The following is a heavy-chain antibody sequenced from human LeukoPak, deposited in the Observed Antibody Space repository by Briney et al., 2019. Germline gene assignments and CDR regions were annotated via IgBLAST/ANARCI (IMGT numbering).Heavy chain of an antibody. Sequence: GGCLRLSCEGSHYTFSYYFMYWVRQAPGKELEWVAAISDDGTTEHYADSLKGRFTISRDNSKNSLYLQMNRLRTDDTAVYYCARVRAYPYNSSPRHWFNPWGQGTLVTLSS. CDR1: HYTFSYYF. V-gene: IGHV3-30*04. J-gene: IGHJ5*02. D-gene: IGHD1-14*01. CDR2: ISDDGTTE. CDR3: ARVRAYPYNSSPRHWFNP.